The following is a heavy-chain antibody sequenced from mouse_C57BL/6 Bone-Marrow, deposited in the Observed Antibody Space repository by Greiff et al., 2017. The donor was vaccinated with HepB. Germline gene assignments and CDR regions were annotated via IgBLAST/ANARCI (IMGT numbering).Heavy chain of an antibody. J-gene: IGHJ4*01. D-gene: IGHD2-4*01. V-gene: IGHV5-17*01. CDR3: ARDYDYENYAMDY. Sequence: EVHLVESGGGLVKPGGSLKLSCAASGFTFSDYGMHWVRQAPEKGLEWVAYISSGSSTIYYADTVKGRFTISRDNAKNTLFLQMTSLRSEDTAMYYCARDYDYENYAMDYWGQGTSVTVSS. CDR2: ISSGSSTI. CDR1: GFTFSDYG.